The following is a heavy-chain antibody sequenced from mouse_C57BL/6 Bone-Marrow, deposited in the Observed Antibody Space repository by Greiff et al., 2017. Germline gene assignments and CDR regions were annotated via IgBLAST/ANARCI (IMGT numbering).Heavy chain of an antibody. CDR1: GYAFTNYL. D-gene: IGHD1-1*01. Sequence: VQLQQSGAELVRPGTSVTVSCKASGYAFTNYLIEWVKQRPGQGLEWIGVINPGSGGAYYTEKFKGKATLTADKSSSTAYMQLSSLTSEDSAVYFCARGDYYGSSYVRSTYAMDYWGQGTSVTVSS. V-gene: IGHV1-54*01. CDR3: ARGDYYGSSYVRSTYAMDY. CDR2: INPGSGGA. J-gene: IGHJ4*01.